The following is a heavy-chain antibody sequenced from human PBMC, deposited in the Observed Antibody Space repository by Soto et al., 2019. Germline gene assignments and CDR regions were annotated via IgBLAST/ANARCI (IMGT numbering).Heavy chain of an antibody. Sequence: QVQLVESGGGLVKPGGSLRLSCAASGFTFSDYYMSWIRQAPGKGLEWVSYISSSSSYTNYADSVKGRFTIPRDNAKNSLYLKMNSLRAEDAAVYYCARDKNGWELLIDCWGQGTLVTVSS. J-gene: IGHJ4*02. D-gene: IGHD1-26*01. CDR1: GFTFSDYY. CDR2: ISSSSSYT. CDR3: ARDKNGWELLIDC. V-gene: IGHV3-11*05.